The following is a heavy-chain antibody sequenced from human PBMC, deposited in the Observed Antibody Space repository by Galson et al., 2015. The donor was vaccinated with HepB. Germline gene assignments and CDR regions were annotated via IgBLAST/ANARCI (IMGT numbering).Heavy chain of an antibody. V-gene: IGHV3-23*01. J-gene: IGHJ5*02. Sequence: SLRLSCAASGFTFRTYDMSWVRQAPGKGLEWVSSVTANGGSTYYADSVKGRFSISRDNSKNTLYLQMNSLRGDDTAVYYCGASYCSGAGCNPASFDPWGQGALVTVSS. CDR3: GASYCSGAGCNPASFDP. D-gene: IGHD2-15*01. CDR2: VTANGGST. CDR1: GFTFRTYD.